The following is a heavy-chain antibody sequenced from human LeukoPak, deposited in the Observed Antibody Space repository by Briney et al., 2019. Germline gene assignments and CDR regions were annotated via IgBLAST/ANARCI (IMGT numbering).Heavy chain of an antibody. J-gene: IGHJ4*02. Sequence: SVKVSCKASGGTFSSYAISWVRQAPGQGLEWMGWIIPIFGTANYAQKFQGRVTITADKSTSTAYMELSSLRSEDTAVYYCARENIEQWPAFDYWGQGTPVTVSS. D-gene: IGHD1/OR15-1a*01. V-gene: IGHV1-69*06. CDR1: GGTFSSYA. CDR3: ARENIEQWPAFDY. CDR2: IIPIFGTA.